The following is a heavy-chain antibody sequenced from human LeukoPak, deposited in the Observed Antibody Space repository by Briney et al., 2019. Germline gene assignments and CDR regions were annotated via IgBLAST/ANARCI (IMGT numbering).Heavy chain of an antibody. CDR3: AMGPYYYDSSGYYY. V-gene: IGHV3-74*01. D-gene: IGHD3-22*01. CDR2: INSDGSST. CDR1: GSTFTSYG. J-gene: IGHJ4*02. Sequence: PGGSLRLSCVASGSTFTSYGMHWVRQAPGKGVVWVSRINSDGSSTNYADSVKGRFTISRDNAKNTLYLQMNSLRAEDTAVYYCAMGPYYYDSSGYYYWGQGTLVTVSS.